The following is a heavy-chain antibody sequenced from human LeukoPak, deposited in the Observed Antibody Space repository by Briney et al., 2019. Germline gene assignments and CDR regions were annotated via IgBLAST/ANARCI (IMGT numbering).Heavy chain of an antibody. J-gene: IGHJ4*02. V-gene: IGHV1-2*02. CDR2: INPNSGGT. Sequence: ASVKVSCKASGYTFTGYYMHWVRQAPGQGLEWMGWINPNSGGTNYAQKFQGRVTMTRDTSTSTAYMELSSLRSEDTAVYYCARAPGGDSSFAYWGQGTLVTVSS. D-gene: IGHD3-22*01. CDR3: ARAPGGDSSFAY. CDR1: GYTFTGYY.